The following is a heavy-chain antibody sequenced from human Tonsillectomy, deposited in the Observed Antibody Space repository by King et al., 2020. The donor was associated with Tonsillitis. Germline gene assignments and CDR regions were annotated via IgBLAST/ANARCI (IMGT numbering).Heavy chain of an antibody. CDR3: ARETSYDFWSGYPNWFDP. J-gene: IGHJ5*02. D-gene: IGHD3-3*01. Sequence: VQLQESVPGLVKPSQTLSLTCNVSGGSIISGSYYWSWIRQPAGKGLEGIVRISPSWSTNYNPPSKVRVTMSVATSKNQFSLQLSSVTAADTAGYYCARETSYDFWSGYPNWFDPWGQGTLVTVSS. CDR1: GGSIISGSYY. V-gene: IGHV4-61*02. CDR2: ISPSWST.